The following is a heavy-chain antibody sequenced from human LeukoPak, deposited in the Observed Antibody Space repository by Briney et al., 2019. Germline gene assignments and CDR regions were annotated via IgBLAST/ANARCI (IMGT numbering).Heavy chain of an antibody. CDR3: ARDRVGSSWSFDY. Sequence: ASVKVSCKASGYTFTSYYMHWVRQAPGQGLEWMGWINPNSGGTNYAQKFQGRVTMTRDTSISTAYMELSRLRSDDTAVYYCARDRVGSSWSFDYWGRGTLVTVSS. V-gene: IGHV1-2*02. D-gene: IGHD6-13*01. CDR2: INPNSGGT. CDR1: GYTFTSYY. J-gene: IGHJ4*02.